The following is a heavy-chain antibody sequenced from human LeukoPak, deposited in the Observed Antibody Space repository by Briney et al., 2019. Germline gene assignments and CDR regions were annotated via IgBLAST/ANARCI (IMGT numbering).Heavy chain of an antibody. V-gene: IGHV1-8*01. D-gene: IGHD2-15*01. Sequence: ASVKVSCKASGYTFTSYDINWVRQATGQGLEWMGWMNPNIGNTGYAQKFRGRVPMTRNTSISTAYMELSSLRSEDTAVSYCARGFGEVVAATGLWGQGTLVTVSS. CDR1: GYTFTSYD. CDR3: ARGFGEVVAATGL. CDR2: MNPNIGNT. J-gene: IGHJ4*02.